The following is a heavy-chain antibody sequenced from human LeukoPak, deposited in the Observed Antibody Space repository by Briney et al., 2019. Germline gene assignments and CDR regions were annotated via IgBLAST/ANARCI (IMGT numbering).Heavy chain of an antibody. D-gene: IGHD5-24*01. V-gene: IGHV1-2*02. Sequence: GASVKVSCKASGYTFTSYAMHWVRQARGQGLEWMGWITPSGGTNYPQKFQCRVAITRDTSITTAYMDLSRLTSDDTAVYYCARDRYGDGFAHFDYWGQGALVTVSS. CDR1: GYTFTSYA. CDR2: ITPSGGT. CDR3: ARDRYGDGFAHFDY. J-gene: IGHJ4*02.